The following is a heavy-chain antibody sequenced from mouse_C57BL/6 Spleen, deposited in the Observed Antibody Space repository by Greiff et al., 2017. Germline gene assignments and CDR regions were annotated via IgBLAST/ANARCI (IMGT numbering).Heavy chain of an antibody. Sequence: QVQLQQSGAELARPGASVKLSCKASGYTFTSYGISWVKQRTGQGLEWIGEIYPRSGNTYYNEKFKGKATLTADKSSSTAYMELRSLTSEDSAVYFCARWDYGYEWCAYWGQGTLVTVSA. D-gene: IGHD2-2*01. CDR2: IYPRSGNT. V-gene: IGHV1-81*01. CDR1: GYTFTSYG. J-gene: IGHJ3*01. CDR3: ARWDYGYEWCAY.